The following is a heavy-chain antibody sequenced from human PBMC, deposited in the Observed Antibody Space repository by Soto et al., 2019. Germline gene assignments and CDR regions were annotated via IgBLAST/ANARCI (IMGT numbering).Heavy chain of an antibody. J-gene: IGHJ5*02. CDR1: GGTFSSYA. CDR3: ARARHYYDSSGYYPSYRWFDP. D-gene: IGHD3-22*01. V-gene: IGHV1-69*13. Sequence: ASVKVSCKASGGTFSSYAISWVRQAPGQGLEWMGGIIPIFGTANYAQKFQGRVTITADESTSTAYMELSSLRSEDTAVYYCARARHYYDSSGYYPSYRWFDPWGQGTLVTVSS. CDR2: IIPIFGTA.